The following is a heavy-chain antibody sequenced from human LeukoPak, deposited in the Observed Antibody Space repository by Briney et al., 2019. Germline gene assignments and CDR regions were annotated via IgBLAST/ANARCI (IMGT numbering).Heavy chain of an antibody. J-gene: IGHJ4*02. CDR3: ARDRYCSSISCYTGNFDS. Sequence: GGSLRLSCAASGFTFSDYHMSWIRQAPGKGLEWVSYISSSGSTIYYADSVKGRFTISRDNAENSLYLQMNSLRAEDTAVYYCARDRYCSSISCYTGNFDSWGQGTLVTVSS. CDR1: GFTFSDYH. CDR2: ISSSGSTI. V-gene: IGHV3-11*04. D-gene: IGHD2-2*01.